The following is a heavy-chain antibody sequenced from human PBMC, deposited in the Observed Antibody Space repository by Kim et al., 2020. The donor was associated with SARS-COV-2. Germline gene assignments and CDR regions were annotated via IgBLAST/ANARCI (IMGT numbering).Heavy chain of an antibody. D-gene: IGHD3-10*01. CDR3: ARGMVRVPEGGMDV. Sequence: AQKLQGRVPMTRDTSIRTAYMELSRLRSDDTAVYYCARGMVRVPEGGMDVWGQGTTVTVSS. J-gene: IGHJ6*02. V-gene: IGHV1-2*02.